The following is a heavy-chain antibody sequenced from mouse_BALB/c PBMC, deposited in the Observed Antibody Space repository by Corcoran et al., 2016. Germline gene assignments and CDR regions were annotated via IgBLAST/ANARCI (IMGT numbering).Heavy chain of an antibody. Sequence: QIQLVQYGPELKKPGETVKISCKASGYTFTNYGMNWVKQAPGKGLKWMGWINTYTGEPTYADDFKGRFAFSLETSASTAYLQINNLKNEDTATYFCARSLQDAYWGQGTLVTVSA. CDR3: ARSLQDAY. CDR1: GYTFTNYG. CDR2: INTYTGEP. V-gene: IGHV9-3-1*01. J-gene: IGHJ3*01. D-gene: IGHD2-10*01.